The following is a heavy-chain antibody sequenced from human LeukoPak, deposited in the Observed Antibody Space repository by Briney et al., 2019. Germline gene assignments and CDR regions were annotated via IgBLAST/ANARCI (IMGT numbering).Heavy chain of an antibody. J-gene: IGHJ3*02. V-gene: IGHV3-30*18. CDR1: AFTFSSYS. Sequence: PGGSLRLSCAASAFTFSSYSMNWVRQAPGKGLEWVAVISYDGSNKYYSDSVKGRFTISRDNSKNTLYLQMSSLRAEDTAVYYCANSGLDDAFDIWGQGTMVTVSS. CDR2: ISYDGSNK. CDR3: ANSGLDDAFDI. D-gene: IGHD1-1*01.